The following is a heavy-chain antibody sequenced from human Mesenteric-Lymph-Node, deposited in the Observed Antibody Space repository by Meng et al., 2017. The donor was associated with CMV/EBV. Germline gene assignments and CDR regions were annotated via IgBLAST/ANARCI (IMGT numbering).Heavy chain of an antibody. CDR2: IRYDGSNK. CDR3: AKGGSGVRGVLEPYGMDV. D-gene: IGHD3-10*01. Sequence: GESLKISCAASGFTFSSYGMHWVRQAPGKGLEWVTFIRYDGSNKYYADSVKGRFTISRDNSKNTLYLQMNSLRAEDTAVYYCAKGGSGVRGVLEPYGMDVWGQGTTVTVSS. V-gene: IGHV3-30*02. CDR1: GFTFSSYG. J-gene: IGHJ6*02.